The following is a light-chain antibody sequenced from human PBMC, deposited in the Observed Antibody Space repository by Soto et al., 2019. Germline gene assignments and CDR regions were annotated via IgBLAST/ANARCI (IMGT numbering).Light chain of an antibody. CDR3: QQYYSTPPT. J-gene: IGKJ4*01. CDR2: WAS. Sequence: DIVMTQSPDSLAVSLGERATINCKSSQSVLYSSNNKNYLAWYQQKPGQPPKLLIYWASTRESGFPDRFSGSGSGEDFTLTISSLQAEDVAVYYCQQYYSTPPTFGGGTKVEIK. V-gene: IGKV4-1*01. CDR1: QSVLYSSNNKNY.